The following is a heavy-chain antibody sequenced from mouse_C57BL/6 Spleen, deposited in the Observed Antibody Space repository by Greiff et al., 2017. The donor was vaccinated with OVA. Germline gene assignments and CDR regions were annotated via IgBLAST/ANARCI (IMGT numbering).Heavy chain of an antibody. V-gene: IGHV1-26*01. J-gene: IGHJ4*01. CDR2: INPNNGGT. CDR1: GYTFTDYY. D-gene: IGHD3-1*01. CDR3: GRVGRVYYAMDY. Sequence: VQLQQSGPELVKPGASVKISCKASGYTFTDYYMNWVKQSHGKSLEWIGDINPNNGGTSYNQKFKGKATLTVDKSSSTAYMELRSLTSEDAAVYYCGRVGRVYYAMDYWGQGASVTVSS.